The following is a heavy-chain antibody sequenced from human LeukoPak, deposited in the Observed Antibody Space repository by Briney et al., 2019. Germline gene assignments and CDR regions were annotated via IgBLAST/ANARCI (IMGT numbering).Heavy chain of an antibody. Sequence: SVKVSCKASGYTFTSYDINWVRQATGQGLEWMGWMNPNSGNTGYAQKFQGRVTMTRNTSISTAYMELSSLRSEDTAVYYCARSRRVVVITQILYYYYYMDVWGKGTTVTISS. J-gene: IGHJ6*03. CDR3: ARSRRVVVITQILYYYYYMDV. V-gene: IGHV1-8*01. CDR2: MNPNSGNT. D-gene: IGHD3-22*01. CDR1: GYTFTSYD.